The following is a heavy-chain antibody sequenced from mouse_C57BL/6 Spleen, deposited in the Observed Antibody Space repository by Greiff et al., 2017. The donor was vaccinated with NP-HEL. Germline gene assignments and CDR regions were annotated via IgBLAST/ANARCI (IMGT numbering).Heavy chain of an antibody. CDR2: IWSDGST. CDR3: ARQDDGYPDYYAMDY. D-gene: IGHD2-3*01. V-gene: IGHV2-6-1*01. J-gene: IGHJ4*01. Sequence: VKLVESGPGLVAPSQSLSITCTVSGFSLTSYGVHWVRQPPGKGLEWLVVIWSDGSTTYNSALKSRLSISKDNSKSQVFLKMNSLQTDDTAMYYCARQDDGYPDYYAMDYWGQGTSVTVSS. CDR1: GFSLTSYG.